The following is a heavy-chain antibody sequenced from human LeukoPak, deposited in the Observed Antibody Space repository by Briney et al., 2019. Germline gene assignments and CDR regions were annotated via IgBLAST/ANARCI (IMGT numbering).Heavy chain of an antibody. CDR3: ARALGTTIFEVLDY. J-gene: IGHJ4*02. V-gene: IGHV1-18*01. Sequence: ASVKVSCKASGYTFTSYGISWVRQAPGQGLEWMGWISTFNANTNYAQKLQGRVTMTTDTSTSTAYMELRSLRSDDTAVYYCARALGTTIFEVLDYWGQGTLVTVSS. D-gene: IGHD3-3*01. CDR2: ISTFNANT. CDR1: GYTFTSYG.